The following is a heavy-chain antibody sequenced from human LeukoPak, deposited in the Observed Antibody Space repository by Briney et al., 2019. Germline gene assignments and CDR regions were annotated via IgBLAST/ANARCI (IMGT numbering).Heavy chain of an antibody. CDR1: GFTFSTYA. J-gene: IGHJ4*02. D-gene: IGHD6-19*01. CDR3: ARLASSGWSHCDY. V-gene: IGHV4-59*08. CDR2: IYYSGST. Sequence: GSLRLSCAASGFTFSTYAMSWIRQPPGKGPEWIGYIYYSGSTNYNPSLKSRVTISVDTSKNQFSLKMNSVTAADTAVYYCARLASSGWSHCDYWGQGTLVTVSS.